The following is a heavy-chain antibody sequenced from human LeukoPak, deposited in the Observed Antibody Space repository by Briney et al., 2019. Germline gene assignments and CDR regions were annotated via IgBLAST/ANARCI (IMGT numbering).Heavy chain of an antibody. Sequence: GGSLRLSCAAFGFTFDDYAMHWVRHAPGKGLEGVSSISWNSGSIGYADSVKGRFTISRDNAKNSLYLQMNSLRAEDTALYYCAKSRGSNWPRYFDLWGRGTLITVSS. V-gene: IGHV3-9*01. D-gene: IGHD6-13*01. CDR1: GFTFDDYA. J-gene: IGHJ2*01. CDR3: AKSRGSNWPRYFDL. CDR2: ISWNSGSI.